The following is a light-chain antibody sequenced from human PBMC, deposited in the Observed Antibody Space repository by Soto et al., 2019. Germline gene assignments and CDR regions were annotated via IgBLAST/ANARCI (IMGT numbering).Light chain of an antibody. CDR1: QSLGDW. V-gene: IGKV1-5*03. CDR3: QQYSDYPLT. Sequence: DIQMTQSPSTLSASVGDRVTITCRASQSLGDWLAWYQQKPGTAPRLLIYRASSLEPGVPSRFSGSGSGTEFTLTISSLQPGDFATYYCQQYSDYPLTFGGGTKVEIK. J-gene: IGKJ4*01. CDR2: RAS.